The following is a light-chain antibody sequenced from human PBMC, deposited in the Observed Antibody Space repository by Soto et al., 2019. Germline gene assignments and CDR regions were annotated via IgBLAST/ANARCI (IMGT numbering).Light chain of an antibody. V-gene: IGLV1-44*01. J-gene: IGLJ3*02. CDR3: ASWEDSLNGWV. CDR1: SSNVGSNT. Sequence: QSVLTQPPSASGTPGQRVTISCSGSSSNVGSNTVSWYQQLPGTAPKVLIYSDGQRPSGVPDRFSGSRSGSSASLATSGLQSGDEGDYYCASWEDSLNGWVIGGGTKLTVL. CDR2: SDG.